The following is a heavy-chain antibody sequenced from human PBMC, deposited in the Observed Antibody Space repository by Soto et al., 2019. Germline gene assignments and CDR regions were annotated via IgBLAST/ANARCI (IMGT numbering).Heavy chain of an antibody. CDR2: ISGSGGST. D-gene: IGHD3-3*01. J-gene: IGHJ4*02. Sequence: GGSLRLSCAASGFTFSSYAMSWVRQAPGKGLEWVSAISGSGGSTYYADSVKGRFTISRDNSKNTLYLQMNSLRAEDTAVYYCAKDRSSADFWSGYLPPSFDYWGQGTLVTVSS. CDR1: GFTFSSYA. V-gene: IGHV3-23*01. CDR3: AKDRSSADFWSGYLPPSFDY.